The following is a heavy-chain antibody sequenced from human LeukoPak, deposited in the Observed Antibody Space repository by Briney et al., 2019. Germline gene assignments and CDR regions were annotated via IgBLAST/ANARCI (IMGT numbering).Heavy chain of an antibody. V-gene: IGHV4-34*01. CDR3: ARAVQRTLYCSSTSCYTPYFDY. D-gene: IGHD2-2*01. Sequence: SETLSLACTVSGGSISGYYWSWIRQPPGKGLEWIGEINHSGSTNYNPSLKSRVTISVDTSKNQFSLKLSSVTAADTAVYYCARAVQRTLYCSSTSCYTPYFDYWGQGTLVTVSS. J-gene: IGHJ4*02. CDR1: GGSISGYY. CDR2: INHSGST.